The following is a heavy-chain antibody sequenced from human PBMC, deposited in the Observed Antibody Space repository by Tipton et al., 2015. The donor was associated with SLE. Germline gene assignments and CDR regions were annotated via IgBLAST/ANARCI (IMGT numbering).Heavy chain of an antibody. CDR2: IIPIFRTT. CDR1: GDTFSRYA. V-gene: IGHV1-69*01. Sequence: QVQLVQSGAEVKMPGSSVKVSCKASGDTFSRYALNWVRQAPGQGLEWMGGIIPIFRTTNYAQKFQGRVTITTDESTSTAYMELSSLRSEDTAVYYCVRGYYYGSGSYYPFDYWGQGTLVTVSS. D-gene: IGHD3-10*01. CDR3: VRGYYYGSGSYYPFDY. J-gene: IGHJ4*02.